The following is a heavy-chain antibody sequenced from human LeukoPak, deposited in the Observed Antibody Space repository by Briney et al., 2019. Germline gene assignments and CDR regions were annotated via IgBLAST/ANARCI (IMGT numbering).Heavy chain of an antibody. V-gene: IGHV4-34*01. D-gene: IGHD3-10*01. CDR3: ARTARTYGSGSYYIG. J-gene: IGHJ4*02. Sequence: PSETLSLTCTVSGGSISSYYWSWIRQPPGKGLEWIGEINHSGSTNYNPSLKSRVTISVDTSKNQFSLKLSSVTAADTAVYYCARTARTYGSGSYYIGWGQGTLVTVSS. CDR2: INHSGST. CDR1: GGSISSYY.